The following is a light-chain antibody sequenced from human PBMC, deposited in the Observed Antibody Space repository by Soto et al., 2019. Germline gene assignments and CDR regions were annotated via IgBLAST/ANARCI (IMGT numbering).Light chain of an antibody. J-gene: IGKJ3*01. CDR1: QAVSRN. CDR2: GAS. Sequence: EIVMTQSPATLSLSPGERPTLSCRASQAVSRNLAWYQQKPGQAPRLLIYGASPRATGIPARFSGSGSGTEFTLTISSLLSEDFAVYYCQQYNDWPPFTFGPGTRVDIK. CDR3: QQYNDWPPFT. V-gene: IGKV3-15*01.